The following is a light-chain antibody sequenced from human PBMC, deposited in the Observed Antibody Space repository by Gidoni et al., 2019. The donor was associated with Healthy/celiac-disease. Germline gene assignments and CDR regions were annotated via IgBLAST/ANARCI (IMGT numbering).Light chain of an antibody. CDR2: RDS. CDR1: NIGSKN. CDR3: QVWDSSTARV. J-gene: IGLJ2*01. Sequence: SYELTSPLSVSVALGQTARITCGGNNIGSKNVHLYQQKPGQAPVLVIYRDSNRPSGIPERFSGSNSGNTATLTISRAQAGDEADYYCQVWDSSTARVFGGGTKLTVL. V-gene: IGLV3-9*01.